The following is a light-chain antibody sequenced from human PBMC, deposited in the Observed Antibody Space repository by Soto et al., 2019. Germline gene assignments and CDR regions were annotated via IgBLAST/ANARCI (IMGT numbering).Light chain of an antibody. CDR2: DAF. CDR3: QQSHSFPLT. Sequence: DIQMTQSPASLSASVGDRITITCRASQTITTYLNWYQQKIGDAPKLLIFDAFTLQTGVPSRFRGTGSGAEFTLTISSLEPEDFATYFCQQSHSFPLTFGGGTKVEVK. V-gene: IGKV1-39*01. CDR1: QTITTY. J-gene: IGKJ4*01.